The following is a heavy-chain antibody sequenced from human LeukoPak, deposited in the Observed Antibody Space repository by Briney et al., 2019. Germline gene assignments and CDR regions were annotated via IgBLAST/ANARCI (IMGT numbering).Heavy chain of an antibody. V-gene: IGHV5-51*01. CDR2: IYPGDSAT. CDR3: ARRGVEQQLVRNWFDP. CDR1: GYSFTSYW. D-gene: IGHD6-13*01. J-gene: IGHJ5*02. Sequence: GESLKISCKGSGYSFTSYWLGWVRQMPGKGLEWMRIIYPGDSATRYGPSFQGQVTISADKSISTAYLQWSSLKASDAAMYYCARRGVEQQLVRNWFDPWGQGTLVTVSS.